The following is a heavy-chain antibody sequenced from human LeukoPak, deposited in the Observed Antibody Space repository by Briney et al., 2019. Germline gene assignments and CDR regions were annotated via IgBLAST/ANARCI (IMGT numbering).Heavy chain of an antibody. CDR3: ARGTKWFGELLFENWFDP. CDR1: GGSISSGSYY. V-gene: IGHV4-61*02. Sequence: ASETLSLTCTVSGGSISSGSYYWSWIRQPAGKGLEWIGRIYTSGSTNYNPSLKSRVTMSVDTSKNQFSLKLSSVTAADTAVYYCARGTKWFGELLFENWFDPWGQGTLVTVSS. CDR2: IYTSGST. J-gene: IGHJ5*02. D-gene: IGHD3-10*01.